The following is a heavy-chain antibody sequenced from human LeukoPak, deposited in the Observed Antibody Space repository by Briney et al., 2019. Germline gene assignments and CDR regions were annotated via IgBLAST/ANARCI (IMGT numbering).Heavy chain of an antibody. CDR3: ATRSSTLAAARCFDD. CDR1: GESFCAYF. CDR2: IDHRGSS. D-gene: IGHD2-15*01. J-gene: IGHJ4*03. Sequence: SSETLSLTCAVPGESFCAYFWSWIRHVPGKGLEWIGEIDHRGSSNYNPPLKSRATISVDTSKNHFSLSMTSVSAADTAVYYCATRSSTLAAARCFDDWGQGTVVTVSS. V-gene: IGHV4-34*01.